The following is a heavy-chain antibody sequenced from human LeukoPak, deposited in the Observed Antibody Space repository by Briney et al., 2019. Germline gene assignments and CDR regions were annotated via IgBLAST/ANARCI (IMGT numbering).Heavy chain of an antibody. CDR3: AKDARRTFGLSSGLYRGSYYFDY. Sequence: TGGSLRLSCIPSGFTFRNYDMHWVRQAPGKGLGGVAFIRRDGSHRFHADSVKGRSTISRDNSKNTLYLQMNSLRAEDTAVYYCAKDARRTFGLSSGLYRGSYYFDYWGQGTLVTVSS. CDR2: IRRDGSHR. D-gene: IGHD6-19*01. J-gene: IGHJ4*02. CDR1: GFTFRNYD. V-gene: IGHV3-30*02.